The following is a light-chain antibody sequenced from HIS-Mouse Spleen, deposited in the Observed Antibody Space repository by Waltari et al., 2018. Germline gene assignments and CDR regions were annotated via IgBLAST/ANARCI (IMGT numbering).Light chain of an antibody. J-gene: IGLJ1*01. CDR2: DDS. CDR1: NLRSNN. CDR3: QVWDSSSDHYV. V-gene: IGLV3-21*02. Sequence: SYVLTQPPSVSVAPGQTARITCRGNNLRSNNVNLYQQKPGQAPVLVVYDDSDRPSGIPERFSGSNSGNTATLTISGVEAGDEADYYCQVWDSSSDHYVFGTGTKVTVL.